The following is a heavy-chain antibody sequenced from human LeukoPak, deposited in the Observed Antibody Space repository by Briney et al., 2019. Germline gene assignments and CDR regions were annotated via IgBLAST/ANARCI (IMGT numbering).Heavy chain of an antibody. CDR1: GGTFSGYA. V-gene: IGHV1-69*05. CDR2: IIPIFGTA. D-gene: IGHD2-15*01. J-gene: IGHJ4*02. CDR3: ARVVVNGGDYFDY. Sequence: SVKVSCKASGGTFSGYAISWVRQAPGQGLEWMGGIIPIFGTANYAQKFQGRVTITTDESTSTAYMELSSLRAEDTAVYYCARVVVNGGDYFDYWGQGTLVTVSS.